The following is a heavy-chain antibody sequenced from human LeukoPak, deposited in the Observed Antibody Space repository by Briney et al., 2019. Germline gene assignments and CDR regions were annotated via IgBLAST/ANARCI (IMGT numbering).Heavy chain of an antibody. D-gene: IGHD6-13*01. CDR2: INPDGSST. V-gene: IGHV3-74*01. Sequence: GGSLRLSCAASAVTFSSYWMHCVRQAPGKGLVWVSRINPDGSSTNYADSVKGRFTISRDNVKNTLYLQMNSLRAEDTAVYYCATPGIRDQYDFDSWGQGTLVTVSS. J-gene: IGHJ4*02. CDR1: AVTFSSYW. CDR3: ATPGIRDQYDFDS.